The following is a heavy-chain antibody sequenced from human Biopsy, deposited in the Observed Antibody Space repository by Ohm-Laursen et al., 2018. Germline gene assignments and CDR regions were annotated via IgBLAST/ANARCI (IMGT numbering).Heavy chain of an antibody. Sequence: ETLSLTCAVFGKTFSGDHWSWIRQPPGKGLEWIGQINQAGTTNYNPSLKSRVSISVDASKYEFSLGLTSVTAADTAVYLCGNEVHGRDYWGLGAQVTVSS. D-gene: IGHD2-15*01. J-gene: IGHJ4*02. CDR1: GKTFSGDH. V-gene: IGHV4-34*08. CDR2: INQAGTT. CDR3: GNEVHGRDY.